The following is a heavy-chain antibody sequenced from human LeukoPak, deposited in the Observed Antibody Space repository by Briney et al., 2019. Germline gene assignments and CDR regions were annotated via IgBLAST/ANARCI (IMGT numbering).Heavy chain of an antibody. CDR2: IYSGGST. Sequence: GGSLRLSCAASGFTASSNYMSWVRQAPGKGLEWVSVIYSGGSTYYVDSVKGRFTISRDNSKSTLYLQMNSLRAEDTAVYYCARVRRYYFDYWGQGTLVTVSS. J-gene: IGHJ4*02. CDR3: ARVRRYYFDY. V-gene: IGHV3-66*01. CDR1: GFTASSNY.